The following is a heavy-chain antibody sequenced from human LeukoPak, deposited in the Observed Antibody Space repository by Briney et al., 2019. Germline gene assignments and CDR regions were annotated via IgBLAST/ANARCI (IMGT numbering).Heavy chain of an antibody. V-gene: IGHV3-48*01. CDR1: GFTFSSYS. D-gene: IGHD6-13*01. CDR2: ISSSGSTI. Sequence: PGGSLRLSCAASGFTFSSYSMNWVRQAPGKGLEWVSYISSSGSTIYYADSVKGRFTISRDNAKNSLYLQMNSLRAEDTAVYYCARATSSSYYYYYMDVWGKGTTVTVSS. CDR3: ARATSSSYYYYYMDV. J-gene: IGHJ6*03.